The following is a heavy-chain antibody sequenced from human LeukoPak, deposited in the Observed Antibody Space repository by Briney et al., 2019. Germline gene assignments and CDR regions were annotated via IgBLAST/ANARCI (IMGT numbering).Heavy chain of an antibody. CDR2: IYYSGST. CDR3: ARHRGEGSSGSPNWFDP. D-gene: IGHD6-19*01. V-gene: IGHV4-39*01. Sequence: SETLSLTCTVSGGSIRSSSYYWGWIRQPPGKGLERIGSIYYSGSTYYNPSLKSRVTISVDTSKNQFSLKLSSVTAADTAVYYCARHRGEGSSGSPNWFDPWGQGTLVTVSS. CDR1: GGSIRSSSYY. J-gene: IGHJ5*02.